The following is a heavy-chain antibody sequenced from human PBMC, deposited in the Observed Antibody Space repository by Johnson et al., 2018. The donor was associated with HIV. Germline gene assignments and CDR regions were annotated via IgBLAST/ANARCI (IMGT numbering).Heavy chain of an antibody. V-gene: IGHV3-30*04. D-gene: IGHD3-22*01. Sequence: QVQLVESGGGVVQPGRSLRLSCAASGFTFSTYAMHWVRQAPGKGLEWVAIISYDGSNKYYVDSVKGRFTISRANSKNTVYLQMNSLRAEDTAVYYCAKDFSYDSSAYYYVPFDIWGQGTMVTVSS. J-gene: IGHJ3*02. CDR1: GFTFSTYA. CDR2: ISYDGSNK. CDR3: AKDFSYDSSAYYYVPFDI.